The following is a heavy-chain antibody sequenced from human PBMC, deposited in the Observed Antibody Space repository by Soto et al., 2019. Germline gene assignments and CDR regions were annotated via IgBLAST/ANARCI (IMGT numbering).Heavy chain of an antibody. Sequence: EVQLLESGGGLVQPGGSLRLSCAASGFSFSSYALTWVRPAPGTGLEWVSAISGSGVSTYYADSVRGRFTISRDNSKNTLFLQMNSLRAEDTALYYVAIEWLRYDDWGHGTLVTVSS. J-gene: IGHJ4*01. D-gene: IGHD5-12*01. CDR3: AIEWLRYDD. CDR1: GFSFSSYA. CDR2: ISGSGVST. V-gene: IGHV3-23*01.